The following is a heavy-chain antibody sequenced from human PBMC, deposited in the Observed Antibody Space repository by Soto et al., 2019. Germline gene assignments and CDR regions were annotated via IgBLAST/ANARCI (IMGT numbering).Heavy chain of an antibody. D-gene: IGHD4-4*01. CDR2: IYYSGST. J-gene: IGHJ4*02. Sequence: SETLSLTCTVSGGSISSSSYYWGWIRQPPGKGLEWIGSIYYSGSTYYNPSLKSRVTISVDTSKNQFSLKLSSVTAADTAVYYCARHGGAYDYTFDYWGQGTLVTVSS. CDR3: ARHGGAYDYTFDY. CDR1: GGSISSSSYY. V-gene: IGHV4-39*01.